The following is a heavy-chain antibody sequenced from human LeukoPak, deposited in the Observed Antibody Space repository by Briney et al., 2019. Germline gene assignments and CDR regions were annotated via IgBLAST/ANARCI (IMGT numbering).Heavy chain of an antibody. CDR1: GGSISSYY. J-gene: IGHJ4*02. CDR2: IYYSGST. CDR3: ARRGYYDSSCYYAH. Sequence: SETLSLTCTVSGGSISSYYWSWIRQPPGKGLEWIGYIYYSGSTNYNPSLKSRVTISVDTPKNHFSLKLSSVTAADTAVYYCARRGYYDSSCYYAHRGQGTLVTVSS. V-gene: IGHV4-59*08. D-gene: IGHD3-22*01.